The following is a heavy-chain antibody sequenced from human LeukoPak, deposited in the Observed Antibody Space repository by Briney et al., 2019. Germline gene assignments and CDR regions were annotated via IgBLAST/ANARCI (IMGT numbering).Heavy chain of an antibody. D-gene: IGHD2-2*01. J-gene: IGHJ4*02. CDR3: AGLGGTKGY. CDR2: IYHSGST. CDR1: GYSSSSGYY. V-gene: IGHV4-38-2*01. Sequence: SETLSLTCAVSGYSSSSGYYWGWIRQPPGKGLEWIGSIYHSGSTYYNPSLKSRVTISVDTSKNQFSLKLSSVTAAGTAVYYCAGLGGTKGYWGQGTLVTVSS.